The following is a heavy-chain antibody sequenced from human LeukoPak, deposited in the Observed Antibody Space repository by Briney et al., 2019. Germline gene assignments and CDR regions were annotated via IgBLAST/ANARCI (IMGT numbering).Heavy chain of an antibody. V-gene: IGHV3-48*03. Sequence: PGGSLRLSCAASEFTFSSYEMTWVRQAPGKGLEWASYISSSGNSIYYADSVKGRFIISRDNAKNSLYLQMNNLRAEDTAVYFCAREIGLRIDFWGQGTLVTVSS. CDR2: ISSSGNSI. D-gene: IGHD5/OR15-5a*01. J-gene: IGHJ4*02. CDR1: EFTFSSYE. CDR3: AREIGLRIDF.